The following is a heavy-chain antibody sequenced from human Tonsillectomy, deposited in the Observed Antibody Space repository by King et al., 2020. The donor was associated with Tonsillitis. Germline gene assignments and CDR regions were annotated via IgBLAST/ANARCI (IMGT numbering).Heavy chain of an antibody. J-gene: IGHJ6*02. CDR2: ISASGGTT. CDR1: GFTFSSYV. CDR3: AKXXXFXXGQYXXYGXXV. Sequence: VQLVEXXGGLVQPGGSLRVSCAVSGFTFSSYVMXWVRQAPGKGLEWVSAISASGGTTYYADSVKGRFTISRDNSKNTLFLQMNNLRAEDTAVYHCAKXXXFXXGQYXXYGXXVWGXXTTXTVS. V-gene: IGHV3-23*04.